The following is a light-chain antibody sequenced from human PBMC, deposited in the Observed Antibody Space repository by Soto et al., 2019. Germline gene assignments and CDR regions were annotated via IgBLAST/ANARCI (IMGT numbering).Light chain of an antibody. J-gene: IGKJ2*01. CDR1: KTIGAN. CDR3: QKSYTTVYN. V-gene: IGKV1-39*01. CDR2: DAT. Sequence: DIQITQSPSSLSASVGTRVTITCRASKTIGANLNWYRQKPGKAPTLLIYDATTLQSGVPSRFSGLGSGTDFTLTITSLQPEDSATYFCQKSYTTVYNFGLGTKVDIK.